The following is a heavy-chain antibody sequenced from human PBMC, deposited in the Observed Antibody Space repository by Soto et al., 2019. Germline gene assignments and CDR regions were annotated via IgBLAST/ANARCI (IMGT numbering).Heavy chain of an antibody. CDR2: INSDGSST. CDR1: GVTFSSYW. CDR3: VSNLHYYLDY. D-gene: IGHD1-26*01. J-gene: IGHJ4*02. Sequence: VGSLRLSCAASGVTFSSYWMHWVRQAPGKGLVWVSRINSDGSSTSYADSVKGRFTISRDNAKNTLYLQMNSLRAEDTAVYYCVSNLHYYLDYWGQGTLVTSPQ. V-gene: IGHV3-74*01.